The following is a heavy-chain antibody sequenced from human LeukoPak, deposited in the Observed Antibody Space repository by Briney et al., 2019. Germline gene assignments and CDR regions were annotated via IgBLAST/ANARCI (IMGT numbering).Heavy chain of an antibody. J-gene: IGHJ4*02. CDR2: IYYSGST. D-gene: IGHD1-26*01. V-gene: IGHV4-39*01. Sequence: SETLSLTCTVSGGSISSSSYYWGWIRQPPGKGLEWIGSIYYSGSTYYNPSLKSRVTISVDTSKNQFSLKLSSVTAADTAVYYCARYIGGGRRSGSYPFDYWGQGTLVTVSS. CDR1: GGSISSSSYY. CDR3: ARYIGGGRRSGSYPFDY.